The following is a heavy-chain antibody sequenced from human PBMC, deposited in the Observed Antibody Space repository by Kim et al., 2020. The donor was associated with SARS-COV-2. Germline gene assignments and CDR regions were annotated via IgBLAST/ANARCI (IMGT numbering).Heavy chain of an antibody. V-gene: IGHV1-69*02. Sequence: NDPQECQGRVTLTADKSTSTAYMELSSLRSEDTAVYYCASTYPTNYYFDYWGQGTLVTVSS. CDR3: ASTYPTNYYFDY. D-gene: IGHD2-8*01. J-gene: IGHJ4*02.